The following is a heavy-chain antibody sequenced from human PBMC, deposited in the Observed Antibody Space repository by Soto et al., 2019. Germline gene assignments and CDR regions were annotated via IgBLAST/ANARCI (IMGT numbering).Heavy chain of an antibody. V-gene: IGHV3-48*02. CDR2: VSMVSDTI. D-gene: IGHD3-3*01. CDR1: GFDFSTYS. J-gene: IGHJ6*02. Sequence: GGSLRLSCKASGFDFSTYSMNWVRQAPGRGLEWIAYVSMVSDTIHYTDSVKGRFTISRDDPENSLYLQMNSLRDEDTATYYCARLYYDYVWGQGTTVTVSS. CDR3: ARLYYDYV.